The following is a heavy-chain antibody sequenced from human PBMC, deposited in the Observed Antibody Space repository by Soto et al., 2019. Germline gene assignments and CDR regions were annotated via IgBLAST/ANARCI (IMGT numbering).Heavy chain of an antibody. V-gene: IGHV4-59*08. Sequence: SETLSLTCTVSGGSFSPNYWSWFRQPPGKGLEWVGYIYYGGTTSYNPSLKSRVTISLETSKSQVSLRLASVTAADTAVYYCASKFGELLADAFDIWGQGTMVTVSS. D-gene: IGHD3-10*01. CDR2: IYYGGTT. CDR1: GGSFSPNY. CDR3: ASKFGELLADAFDI. J-gene: IGHJ3*02.